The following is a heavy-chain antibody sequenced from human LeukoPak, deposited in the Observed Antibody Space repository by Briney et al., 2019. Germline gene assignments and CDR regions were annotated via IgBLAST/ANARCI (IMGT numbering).Heavy chain of an antibody. CDR1: GFTFSSYA. J-gene: IGHJ4*02. CDR2: ISGSGGST. V-gene: IGHV3-23*01. D-gene: IGHD3-22*01. CDR3: AKDRNYDSSGYTY. Sequence: GGPLRLSCAASGFTFSSYAMSWVRQAPGKGLEWVSAISGSGGSTYYADSVKGRFTISRDNSKNTLYLQMNSLRAEDTAVYYCAKDRNYDSSGYTYWGQGTLVTVSS.